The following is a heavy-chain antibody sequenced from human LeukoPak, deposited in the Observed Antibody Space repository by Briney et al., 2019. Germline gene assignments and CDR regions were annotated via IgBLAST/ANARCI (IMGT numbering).Heavy chain of an antibody. CDR2: ISHDGSKE. D-gene: IGHD1-1*01. CDR3: AKGGTPNGMDV. J-gene: IGHJ6*02. CDR1: GFTFSNYG. V-gene: IGHV3-30*18. Sequence: GMSLRLSCAASGFTFSNYGMHWVRQAPGKGLEWVAVISHDGSKEYYADSVKGRFTISRDNSKNTLFLQMNSLRAEDTAVYYCAKGGTPNGMDVWGQGTTVTVSS.